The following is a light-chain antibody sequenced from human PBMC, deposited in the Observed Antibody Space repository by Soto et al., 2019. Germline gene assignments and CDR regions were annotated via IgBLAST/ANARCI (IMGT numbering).Light chain of an antibody. CDR2: EVI. CDR3: SSYTSRRTLV. CDR1: DSDVGGYNY. J-gene: IGLJ3*02. V-gene: IGLV2-14*03. Sequence: QSALTQPASVSGSPGQSITISCTGTDSDVGGYNYVSWYQQHPGKAPKLMIYEVINRPSGVSTRFSGSKSASTASLTISGLQAEEEADYYCSSYTSRRTLVFGGGNKLTVL.